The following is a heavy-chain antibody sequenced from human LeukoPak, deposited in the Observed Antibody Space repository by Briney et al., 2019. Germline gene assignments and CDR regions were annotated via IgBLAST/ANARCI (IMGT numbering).Heavy chain of an antibody. CDR2: INHSGST. CDR1: GGSFSGYY. V-gene: IGHV4-34*01. J-gene: IGHJ4*02. Sequence: SSETLSLTCAVYGGSFSGYYWSWIRQPPGKGLEWIGEINHSGSTNYNPSLKSRVTISVDTSKNQFSLKLSSVTAADTAVYYCARVIAVAGTMFDYWGQGTLVTVSS. D-gene: IGHD6-19*01. CDR3: ARVIAVAGTMFDY.